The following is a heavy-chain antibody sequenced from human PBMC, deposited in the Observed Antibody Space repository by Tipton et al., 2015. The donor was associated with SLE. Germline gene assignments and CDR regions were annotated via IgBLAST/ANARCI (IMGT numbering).Heavy chain of an antibody. CDR1: GGSISSGSYY. D-gene: IGHD3-22*01. J-gene: IGHJ6*03. CDR3: AREPLYYYDSSGYYYRYYYYYMDV. V-gene: IGHV4-61*02. Sequence: TLSLTCTVSGGSISSGSYYWSWIRQPAGKGLEWIGRIYTSGSTNYNPSLKSRVTISVDTSKNQFSLKLSSVTAADTAVYYCAREPLYYYDSSGYYYRYYYYYMDVWGKGTTVTVSS. CDR2: IYTSGST.